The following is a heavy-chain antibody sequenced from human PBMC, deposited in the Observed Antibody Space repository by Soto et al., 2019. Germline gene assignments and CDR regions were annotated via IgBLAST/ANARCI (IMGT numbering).Heavy chain of an antibody. Sequence: VQLVESGGGVVQPGRSLRLSCAASGFTFSDYAMHWVRQAPGKGLEWVAVVSHDGRNTHYADSVKGRFTTTRDSSKNPVSLAMPGPRAEDMAVYYCAKGGRQGLVTSDFNYWGQGALVTVSS. CDR3: AKGGRQGLVTSDFNY. CDR1: GFTFSDYA. V-gene: IGHV3-30*18. D-gene: IGHD6-19*01. J-gene: IGHJ4*02. CDR2: VSHDGRNT.